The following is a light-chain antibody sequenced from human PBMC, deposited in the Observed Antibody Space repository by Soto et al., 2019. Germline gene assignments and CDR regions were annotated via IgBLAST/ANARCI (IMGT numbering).Light chain of an antibody. CDR1: QSVSSSY. Sequence: EIVLTQSPGTLSLSPGERATLSCRASQSVSSSYLAWYQQKPGQAPRLLSYGASSRATGIPDRFSGSGSGTDFTLTIRRLEPEDFAVYYCQQDGSSPLTFGGGTKVEI. CDR2: GAS. J-gene: IGKJ4*01. V-gene: IGKV3-20*01. CDR3: QQDGSSPLT.